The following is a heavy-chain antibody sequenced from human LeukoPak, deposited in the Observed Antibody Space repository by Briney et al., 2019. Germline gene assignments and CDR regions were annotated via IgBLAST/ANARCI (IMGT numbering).Heavy chain of an antibody. CDR3: ARYALRYSRGFDP. J-gene: IGHJ5*02. D-gene: IGHD3-9*01. V-gene: IGHV5-51*01. Sequence: GDSLKMYCKTSGHDFPNYWIGWVRQLPGRGLEWMGIIHPSDSHTLYTPTFEGQVTISADKSINTAYLQWSSLKPSNTAMYYCARYALRYSRGFDPWGQGTLVTVSS. CDR1: GHDFPNYW. CDR2: IHPSDSHT.